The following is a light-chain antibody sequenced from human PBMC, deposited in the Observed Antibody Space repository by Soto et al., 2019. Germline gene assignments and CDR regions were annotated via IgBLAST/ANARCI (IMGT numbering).Light chain of an antibody. CDR2: DAS. V-gene: IGKV3-11*01. CDR1: QSVSSY. Sequence: EIVLTQSPAILSSSPGDTATLSCRASQSVSSYLAWYQQRPGQAPRLLIYDASNRATGVPARFSGSGSGTDFTLTISSPEPEDFAIYYCQQRSDWPLTFVGGTRVDIK. J-gene: IGKJ4*01. CDR3: QQRSDWPLT.